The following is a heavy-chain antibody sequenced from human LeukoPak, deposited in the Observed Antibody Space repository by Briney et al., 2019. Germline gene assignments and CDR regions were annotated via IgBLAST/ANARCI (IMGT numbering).Heavy chain of an antibody. CDR2: ISWNSGSI. CDR3: AKDTSWGIAAAGTNFDY. D-gene: IGHD6-13*01. CDR1: GFTFDDYA. Sequence: GRSLRLSCAASGFTFDDYAMHWVRQAPGKGLEWVSGISWNSGSIGYADSVKGRFTISRDNGKNSLYLQMNSLRAEDTALYYCAKDTSWGIAAAGTNFDYWGQGTLVTVSS. J-gene: IGHJ4*02. V-gene: IGHV3-9*01.